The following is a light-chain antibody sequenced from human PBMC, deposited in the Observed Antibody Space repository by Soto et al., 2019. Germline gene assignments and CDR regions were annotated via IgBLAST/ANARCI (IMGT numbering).Light chain of an antibody. J-gene: IGLJ1*01. CDR3: SSYTSDNSYI. CDR2: EVS. CDR1: SRDVGGYNY. Sequence: QSALAQPASVSGSRGQSITISCTGTSRDVGGYNYVSWYQQHPGEAPKHIIYEVSNRPSGVFNRFSGSKSGNTASLTISGLQAEDEADYYCSSYTSDNSYIFGTGTKVTV. V-gene: IGLV2-14*01.